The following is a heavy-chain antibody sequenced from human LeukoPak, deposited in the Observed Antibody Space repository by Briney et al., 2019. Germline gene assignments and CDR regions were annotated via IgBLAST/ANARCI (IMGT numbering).Heavy chain of an antibody. CDR1: GGSISSGGYY. J-gene: IGHJ4*02. D-gene: IGHD3-22*01. CDR3: ARVARGYDSSGYQYIFDY. Sequence: PSETLSLTCTVSGGSISSGGYYWSWIRQHPGKGLEWIGYIYYSGSTYYNPSLKSRVTISVDTSKNQFSLKLSSVTAADTAAYYCARVARGYDSSGYQYIFDYWGQGTLVTVSS. V-gene: IGHV4-31*03. CDR2: IYYSGST.